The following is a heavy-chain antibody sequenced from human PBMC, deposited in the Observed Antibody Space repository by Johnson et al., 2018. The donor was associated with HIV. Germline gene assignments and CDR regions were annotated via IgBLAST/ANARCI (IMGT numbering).Heavy chain of an antibody. J-gene: IGHJ3*01. CDR2: IKQDGGEK. CDR3: ARESRYSYCVGDDAFDV. V-gene: IGHV3-7*04. CDR1: GFTFSSYW. D-gene: IGHD2-21*01. Sequence: MQLVESGGGVVQPGRSLRLSCAASGFTFSSYWMSWVRQAPGKGLEWVANIKQDGGEKYYVDSVKGRFTISRDNAKKSLHLQMNSLRAEDTAVYYCARESRYSYCVGDDAFDVWGQGTMVTVSS.